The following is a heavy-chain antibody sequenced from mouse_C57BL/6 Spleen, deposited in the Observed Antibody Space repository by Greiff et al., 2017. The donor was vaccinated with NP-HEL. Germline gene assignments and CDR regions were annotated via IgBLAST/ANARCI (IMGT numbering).Heavy chain of an antibody. Sequence: QVQLKESGPGILQSSQTLSLTCSFSGFSLSTSGMGVRWIRQPSGKGLEWLAHNDWDDDKRDNPSLKSRLPLSKETSRNQVFLKITSVDTADTATYYCARERGDDGVGNFDDWGQGTTLTVSS. V-gene: IGHV8-12*01. CDR1: GFSLSTSGMG. D-gene: IGHD2-2*01. CDR2: NDWDDDK. CDR3: ARERGDDGVGNFDD. J-gene: IGHJ2*01.